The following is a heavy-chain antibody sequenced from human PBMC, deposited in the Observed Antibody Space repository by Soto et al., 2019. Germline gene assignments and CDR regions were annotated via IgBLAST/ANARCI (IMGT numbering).Heavy chain of an antibody. CDR3: ARGSPGNSVLCDY. CDR2: ISAYNGNT. V-gene: IGHV1-18*01. J-gene: IGHJ4*02. Sequence: ASVKVSCKTSGYTFTNYGIIWVRQAPGQGLEWMGWISAYNGNTNYAQKFQGRVTMTTDTSTTTAYMELRSLRSDDTAVYYCARGSPGNSVLCDYWGLGTLVTVSS. CDR1: GYTFTNYG. D-gene: IGHD4-4*01.